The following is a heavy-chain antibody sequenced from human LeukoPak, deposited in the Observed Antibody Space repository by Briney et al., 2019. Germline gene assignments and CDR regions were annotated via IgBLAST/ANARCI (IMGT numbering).Heavy chain of an antibody. J-gene: IGHJ2*01. CDR1: GASISSYY. Sequence: PSETLSLTCTVSGASISSYYWSWVRQPAGEGLEWIGRIKSKTDGGTTDYAAPVKGRFTISRDDSKNTLYLQMNSLKTEDTAVYYCTTNIGPDSSGYYSNWYFDLWGRGTLVTVSS. D-gene: IGHD3-22*01. V-gene: IGHV3-15*01. CDR3: TTNIGPDSSGYYSNWYFDL. CDR2: IKSKTDGGTT.